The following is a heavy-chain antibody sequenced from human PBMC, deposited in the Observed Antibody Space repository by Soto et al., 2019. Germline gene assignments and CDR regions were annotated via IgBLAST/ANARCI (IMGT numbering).Heavy chain of an antibody. D-gene: IGHD3-10*01. J-gene: IGHJ4*02. V-gene: IGHV5-51*01. CDR1: GYNFTTFW. Sequence: PGEYLKISCKGSGYNFTTFWIGWVRQMPGKGLEWMGIIYPGDSETKYSPDFEGQVTISADRSTNTAYLQWRSLRASDTAMYYCARLGFQGASYFDSWGLGTLVTVSS. CDR3: ARLGFQGASYFDS. CDR2: IYPGDSET.